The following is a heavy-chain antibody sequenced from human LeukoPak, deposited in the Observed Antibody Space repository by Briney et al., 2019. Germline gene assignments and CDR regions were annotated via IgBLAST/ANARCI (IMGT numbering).Heavy chain of an antibody. D-gene: IGHD5-18*01. CDR2: INHSGST. CDR3: ASSQKGYSYGLFDY. V-gene: IGHV4-34*01. Sequence: SETLSLTCAVYGGSFSGYYWSWIRQPPGKGLEWIGEINHSGSTNYNPSLKSRVTISVDTSKNQFSLKLSSVTAADTAVYYCASSQKGYSYGLFDYWGQGTLVTVSS. J-gene: IGHJ4*02. CDR1: GGSFSGYY.